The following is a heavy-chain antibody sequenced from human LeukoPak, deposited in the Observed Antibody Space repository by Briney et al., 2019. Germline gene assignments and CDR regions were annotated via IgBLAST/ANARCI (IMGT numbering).Heavy chain of an antibody. J-gene: IGHJ3*02. CDR3: ARGFGVIVPGAFDI. V-gene: IGHV3-21*01. Sequence: PGGSLRLSCAASGFTFSSYSMNWVRQAPGKGLEWVSSISSSSSYIYYADSVKGRFTISRDNAKNSLYLQMNSLRAEDTAVYYCARGFGVIVPGAFDIWGQGTMVTVSS. CDR2: ISSSSSYI. D-gene: IGHD3-16*01. CDR1: GFTFSSYS.